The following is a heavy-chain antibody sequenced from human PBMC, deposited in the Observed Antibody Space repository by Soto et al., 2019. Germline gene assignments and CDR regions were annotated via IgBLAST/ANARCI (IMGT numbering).Heavy chain of an antibody. CDR1: GGSFSGYY. J-gene: IGHJ4*02. D-gene: IGHD3-10*02. CDR3: ARSSVRGWSY. Sequence: SETLTLTCAVYGGSFSGYYWTWIRQPPGKGLEWIGEITHSGSTNYNPSLKSRVTISVDTSKNQFSLNLNSVTAADTAVYYCARSSVRGWSYWGQGTLVTVSS. CDR2: ITHSGST. V-gene: IGHV4-34*01.